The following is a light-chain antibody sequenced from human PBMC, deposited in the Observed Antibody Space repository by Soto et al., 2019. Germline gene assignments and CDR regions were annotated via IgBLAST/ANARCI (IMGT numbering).Light chain of an antibody. CDR2: EVS. CDR3: SSYTTSNTDV. CDR1: SSDVGSYNR. J-gene: IGLJ1*01. V-gene: IGLV2-18*02. Sequence: QSVLTQPPSVSGSPGQSVAISCTGTSSDVGSYNRVSWYQQPPGTAPKVMIYEVSNRPSGVPDRFSGSKSGNTASLTISGLQAEDEADYYCSSYTTSNTDVFGTGTKVTVL.